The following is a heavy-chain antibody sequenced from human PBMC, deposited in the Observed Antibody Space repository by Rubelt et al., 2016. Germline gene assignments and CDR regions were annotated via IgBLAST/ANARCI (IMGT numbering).Heavy chain of an antibody. Sequence: QVQLQQWGAGLLKPSETLSLTCAVYGGSFSGYYWSWIRQPPGKGLEWIGEINHSGSTNYNPSLQSRVTLSGATFNSQFSLKLSSVTAADTAVYYCAGGLARAAAAPRRLWFDPWGQGTLVTVSS. J-gene: IGHJ5*02. D-gene: IGHD6-13*01. CDR3: AGGLARAAAAPRRLWFDP. V-gene: IGHV4-34*01. CDR2: INHSGST. CDR1: GGSFSGYY.